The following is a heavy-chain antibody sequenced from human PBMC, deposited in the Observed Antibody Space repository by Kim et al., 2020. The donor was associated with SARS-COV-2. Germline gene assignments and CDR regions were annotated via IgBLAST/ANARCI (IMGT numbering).Heavy chain of an antibody. CDR1: GYTFTSYY. V-gene: IGHV1-46*01. Sequence: ASVKVSCKASGYTFTSYYMHWVRQAPGQGLEWMGIINPSGGSTSYAQKFQGRVTMTRDTSTSTVYMELSSLRSEDTAVYYCAREYGVRGVMAPYGMDVWGQGTTVTVSS. CDR2: INPSGGST. J-gene: IGHJ6*02. D-gene: IGHD3-10*01. CDR3: AREYGVRGVMAPYGMDV.